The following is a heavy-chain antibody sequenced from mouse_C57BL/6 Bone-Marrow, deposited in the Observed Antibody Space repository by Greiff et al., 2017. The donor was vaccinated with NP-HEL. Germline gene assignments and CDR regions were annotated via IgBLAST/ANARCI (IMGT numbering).Heavy chain of an antibody. V-gene: IGHV5-4*03. CDR3: ATYYYGSSYYYAMDY. D-gene: IGHD1-1*01. J-gene: IGHJ4*01. CDR2: ISDGGSYT. Sequence: EVKLVESGGGLVKPGGSLKLSCAASGFTFSSYAMSWVRQTPEKRLEWVATISDGGSYTYYPDNVKGRFTISRDNAKNNLYLQMSHLKSEDTAMYYCATYYYGSSYYYAMDYWGQGTSVTVSS. CDR1: GFTFSSYA.